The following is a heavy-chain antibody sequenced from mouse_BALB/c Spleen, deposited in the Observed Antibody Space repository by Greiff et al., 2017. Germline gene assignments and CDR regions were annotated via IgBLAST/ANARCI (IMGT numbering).Heavy chain of an antibody. V-gene: IGHV10-1*02. Sequence: EVQLVESGGGLVQPKGSLKLSCAASGFTFNTYAMNWVRQAPGKGLEWVARIRSKSNNYATYYADSVKDRFTISRDDSQSMLYLQMNNLKTEDTAMYYCVRGDYSYAMDYWGQGTSVTVSS. J-gene: IGHJ4*01. CDR3: VRGDYSYAMDY. D-gene: IGHD1-1*01. CDR1: GFTFNTYA. CDR2: IRSKSNNYAT.